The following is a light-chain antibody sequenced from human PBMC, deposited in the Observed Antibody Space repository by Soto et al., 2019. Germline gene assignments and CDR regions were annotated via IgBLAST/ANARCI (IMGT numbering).Light chain of an antibody. CDR1: TSNIGSNT. CDR2: SNN. Sequence: QSVLTQPPSASGTPGQRVTISCSGSTSNIGSNTVNWYQQLPGTAPKLLIYSNNQRPSGVPARLSGSKSGTSASLAIRGLQSEDEADYYYATWDDSLNGRVFGGGAKLTVL. J-gene: IGLJ2*01. V-gene: IGLV1-44*01. CDR3: ATWDDSLNGRV.